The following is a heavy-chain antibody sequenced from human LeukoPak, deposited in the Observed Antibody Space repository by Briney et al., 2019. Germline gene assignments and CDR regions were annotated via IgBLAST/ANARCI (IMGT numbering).Heavy chain of an antibody. Sequence: GASVKVSCKASGYTFTGYYIHWVRQAPGQGLEWMGWINPNSGNTGYAQKFQGRVTMTRNTSISTAYMELSSLRSEDTAVYYCVTYYYDSSGYRYWGQGTLVTVSS. CDR2: INPNSGNT. CDR1: GYTFTGYY. V-gene: IGHV1-8*02. CDR3: VTYYYDSSGYRY. J-gene: IGHJ4*02. D-gene: IGHD3-22*01.